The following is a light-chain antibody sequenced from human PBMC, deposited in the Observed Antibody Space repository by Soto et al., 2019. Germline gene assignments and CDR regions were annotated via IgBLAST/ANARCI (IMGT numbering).Light chain of an antibody. Sequence: EIVLTQSPATLSVSPGERATLSCRASQGVFSNLAWYQQKPGQAPRLLIYGASTRASAIPARFSGRGSGTDFTLTISRLQSEDFAVYFCQQYDDSDRYIFGQGTNLEIK. CDR1: QGVFSN. J-gene: IGKJ2*01. CDR2: GAS. CDR3: QQYDDSDRYI. V-gene: IGKV3D-15*01.